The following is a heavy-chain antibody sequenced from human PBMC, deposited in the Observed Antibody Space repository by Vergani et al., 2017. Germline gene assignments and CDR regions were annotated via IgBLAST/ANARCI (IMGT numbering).Heavy chain of an antibody. CDR2: IIPIFGTA. D-gene: IGHD3-10*01. Sequence: QVQLVQSGAEVKKPGSSVKVSCKASGGTFSSYAISWVRQAPGQGLEWMGGIIPIFGTANYAQKFQGRVTITADESTSTAYMELRSLRSDDTAVYYCARDEGKYYYGSGSYPAFDIWGQGTMVTVSS. CDR1: GGTFSSYA. J-gene: IGHJ3*02. CDR3: ARDEGKYYYGSGSYPAFDI. V-gene: IGHV1-69*01.